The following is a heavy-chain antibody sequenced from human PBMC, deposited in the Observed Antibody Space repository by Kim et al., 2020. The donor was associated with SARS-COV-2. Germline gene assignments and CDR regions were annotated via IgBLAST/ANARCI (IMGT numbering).Heavy chain of an antibody. Sequence: SVKVSCKASGGTFSSYAISWVRQAPGQGLEWMGGIIPIFGTANYAQKFQGRVTITADESTSTAYMELSSLRSEDTAVYYCARPEQNYYDSSGYYPFDYWGQGTLVTVSS. V-gene: IGHV1-69*13. J-gene: IGHJ4*02. CDR2: IIPIFGTA. CDR3: ARPEQNYYDSSGYYPFDY. CDR1: GGTFSSYA. D-gene: IGHD3-22*01.